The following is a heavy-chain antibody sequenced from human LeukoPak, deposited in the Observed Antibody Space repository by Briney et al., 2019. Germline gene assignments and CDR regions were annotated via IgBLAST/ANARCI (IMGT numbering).Heavy chain of an antibody. D-gene: IGHD6-19*01. CDR3: ARALAVAGTGGFDP. CDR1: GFTFSNYW. CDR2: MNSDGSST. Sequence: PGGSLRLSCAASGFTFSNYWTHWVRQAPGKGLVWVSRMNSDGSSTSYADSVKGRFTISRDNAKNTLYLQMNSLRAEDTAVYYCARALAVAGTGGFDPWGQGTLVTVSS. V-gene: IGHV3-74*01. J-gene: IGHJ5*02.